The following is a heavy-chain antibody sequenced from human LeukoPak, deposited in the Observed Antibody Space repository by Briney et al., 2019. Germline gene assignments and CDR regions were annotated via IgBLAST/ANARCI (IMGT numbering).Heavy chain of an antibody. D-gene: IGHD3-10*01. V-gene: IGHV3-7*04. CDR1: GFTFSANW. J-gene: IGHJ4*02. CDR3: ARDTGPLSFGDQ. CDR2: IKPDGSVK. Sequence: PGGSLRLSCAASGFTFSANWMTWVRQAPGRGLGWVANIKPDGSVKYYLDSVKGRFTISRDNAKNSLYLQMNSLRVEDTAVYYCARDTGPLSFGDQGGQGTLVTVSS.